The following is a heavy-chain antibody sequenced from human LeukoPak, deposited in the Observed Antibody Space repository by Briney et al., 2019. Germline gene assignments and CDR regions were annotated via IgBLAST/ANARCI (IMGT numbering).Heavy chain of an antibody. CDR2: IYTSGTT. V-gene: IGHV4-61*02. CDR1: GGSISSGNYY. J-gene: IGHJ5*02. CDR3: ARATVTQVARWFDP. Sequence: SETLSLTCTVSGGSISSGNYYYSWIRQPAGKGLEWLGRIYTSGTTDYNPSLKSRVTISVDTSKNQFSLKLSSVTAADTAVYYCARATVTQVARWFDPWGQGTLVTVSS. D-gene: IGHD4-17*01.